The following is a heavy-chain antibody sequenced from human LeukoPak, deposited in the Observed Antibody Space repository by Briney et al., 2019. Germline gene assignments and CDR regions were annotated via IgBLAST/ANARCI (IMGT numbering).Heavy chain of an antibody. Sequence: GASVKVSCKASGYTFTSYGISWVRQAPGQGLEWMGWISAYNGNTNYAQKLQGRVTMTTDTSTSTAYMELRSLRSDDTAVYYCAREEAYYYDSSGYLDYWGQGTLVTVSS. CDR3: AREEAYYYDSSGYLDY. CDR1: GYTFTSYG. D-gene: IGHD3-22*01. J-gene: IGHJ4*02. V-gene: IGHV1-18*01. CDR2: ISAYNGNT.